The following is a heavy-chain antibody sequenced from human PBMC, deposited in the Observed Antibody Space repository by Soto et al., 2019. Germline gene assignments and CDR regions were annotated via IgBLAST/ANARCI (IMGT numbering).Heavy chain of an antibody. CDR2: INAGNGNT. J-gene: IGHJ4*02. V-gene: IGHV1-3*01. D-gene: IGHD2-15*01. Sequence: ASVKVSCKASGYTFTSYAMHWVRQAPGQRLEWMGWINAGNGNTKYSQKFQGRVTITRDTSASTAYMELSSLRSEDTAVYYCGRARGYSPPDYGAKGPLVPVPS. CDR3: GRARGYSPPDY. CDR1: GYTFTSYA.